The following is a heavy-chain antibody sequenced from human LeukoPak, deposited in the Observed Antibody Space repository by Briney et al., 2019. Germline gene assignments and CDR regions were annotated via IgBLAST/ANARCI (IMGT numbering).Heavy chain of an antibody. D-gene: IGHD2-2*01. V-gene: IGHV3-72*01. J-gene: IGHJ3*02. CDR2: TRNKANSYTT. CDR3: ARDYADAFDI. CDR1: GFTFSDHY. Sequence: GGSLGLSCAASGFTFSDHYMDWVRQAPGKGLEWVGRTRNKANSYTTEYAASVKGRFTISRDDSKNSLYLQMNSLKTEDTAVYYCARDYADAFDIWGQGTMVTVSS.